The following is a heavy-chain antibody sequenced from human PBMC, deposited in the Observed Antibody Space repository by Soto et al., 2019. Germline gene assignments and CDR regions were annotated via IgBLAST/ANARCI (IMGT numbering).Heavy chain of an antibody. D-gene: IGHD6-19*01. CDR2: INHSGST. Sequence: SETLSLTCAVYGGSFSGYYWSWIRQPPGKGLEWIGEINHSGSTNYNPSLKSRVTISVDTSKNQFSLKPSSVTAADTAVYYCARRPSSYSSGWYWNWFDPWGQGTLVTVSS. CDR3: ARRPSSYSSGWYWNWFDP. J-gene: IGHJ5*02. V-gene: IGHV4-34*01. CDR1: GGSFSGYY.